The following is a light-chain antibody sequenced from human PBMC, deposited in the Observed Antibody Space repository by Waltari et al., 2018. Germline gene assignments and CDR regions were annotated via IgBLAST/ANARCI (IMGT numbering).Light chain of an antibody. V-gene: IGLV2-23*02. J-gene: IGLJ2*01. CDR2: EVS. CDR3: CSYAGSSTFVV. CDR1: SSDVGSYTL. Sequence: QSALTQPASVSGSPGPSIPISCTGPSSDVGSYTLLPWYKQHPGKAPKLMIYEVSKRPSGVSNRFSGSKSGNTASLTISGLQAEDEADYYCCSYAGSSTFVVFGGGTKLTVL.